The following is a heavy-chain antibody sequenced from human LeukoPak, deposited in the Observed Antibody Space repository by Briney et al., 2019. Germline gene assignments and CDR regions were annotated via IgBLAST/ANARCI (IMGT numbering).Heavy chain of an antibody. D-gene: IGHD3-16*01. CDR3: ARDGRERLGARNLNWFDP. Sequence: ETLSLTCAVYGGSFSGYYWTWIRQPPGKGLEWIGEVNHSGSTNYNPSLKSRVTLSVDTSKNQFSLHLKSVTAADTAVYYCARDGRERLGARNLNWFDPWGQGTLVTVSS. CDR1: GGSFSGYY. J-gene: IGHJ5*02. CDR2: VNHSGST. V-gene: IGHV4-34*01.